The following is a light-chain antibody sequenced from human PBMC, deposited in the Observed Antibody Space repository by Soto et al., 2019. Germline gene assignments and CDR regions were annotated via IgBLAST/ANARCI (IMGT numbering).Light chain of an antibody. V-gene: IGLV2-23*01. CDR3: CSFATSGTWV. Sequence: QSALTQPASVSGSLGRPITIPSTEPGIIVGSYNLVSWYQQHPGKAPKLMISEGNKRPSGISNRFSGSKSGNTASLTISGLQAEDEADYYCCSFATSGTWVFGGGTKLTVL. J-gene: IGLJ3*02. CDR2: EGN. CDR1: GIIVGSYNL.